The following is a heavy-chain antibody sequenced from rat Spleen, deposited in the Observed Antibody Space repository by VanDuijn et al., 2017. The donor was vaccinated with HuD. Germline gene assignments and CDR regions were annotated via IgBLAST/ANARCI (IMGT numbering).Heavy chain of an antibody. V-gene: IGHV5-46*01. CDR3: TRDLSYYYDGSYYPGDVMDA. CDR1: GFTFSTFP. J-gene: IGHJ4*01. CDR2: ISTSGGST. Sequence: EVQLVESGGGLVQPGRSLKFSCVASGFTFSTFPMAWVRQAPTKGLEWVATISTSGGSTYYRDSVKGRFTISRENAKATLYLQMHSLRSEDTATYYCTRDLSYYYDGSYYPGDVMDAWGQGASVTVSS. D-gene: IGHD1-12*02.